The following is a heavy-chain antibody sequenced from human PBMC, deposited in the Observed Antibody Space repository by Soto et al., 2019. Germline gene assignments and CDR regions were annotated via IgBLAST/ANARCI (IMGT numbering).Heavy chain of an antibody. V-gene: IGHV3-30-3*01. CDR3: ARSLAYSSSWEY. CDR2: ISYDGSNK. D-gene: IGHD6-13*01. Sequence: PCRPLRLPCTASGFSFSSYVMHWVLQAPGKGLEWVAVISYDGSNKYYADSVKGRFTISRDNSKNTLYLQMNSLRAEDTAVYYCARSLAYSSSWEYWGQGTLVTVSS. CDR1: GFSFSSYV. J-gene: IGHJ4*02.